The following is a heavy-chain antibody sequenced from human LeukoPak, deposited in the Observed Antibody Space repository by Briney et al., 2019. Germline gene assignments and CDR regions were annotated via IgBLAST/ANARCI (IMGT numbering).Heavy chain of an antibody. D-gene: IGHD3-3*01. CDR1: GFTVSSNH. J-gene: IGHJ5*02. CDR3: AKGGGYYMGNWFDR. CDR2: LYSGGST. Sequence: GGSLRLSCAASGFTVSSNHMIWVRRAPGKGPEWVSVLYSGGSTYYADSVKGRFTISRDNSKNTLYLQMNSLKAEDTAVYYCAKGGGYYMGNWFDRWGQGTLVTVSS. V-gene: IGHV3-53*01.